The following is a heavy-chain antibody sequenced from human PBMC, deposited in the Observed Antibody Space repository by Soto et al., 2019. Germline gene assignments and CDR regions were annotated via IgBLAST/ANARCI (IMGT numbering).Heavy chain of an antibody. Sequence: SETLSLTCSVSGASIRSYYWHWIRQPPGKGLEWIGYVYTSDYTRYSSSLKSRVTVSVDTSKSQFYRRLNAVTAADTSVYYFASSAVLPVDSFYYNGMDVWGQGTTVTVSS. CDR1: GASIRSYY. CDR3: ASSAVLPVDSFYYNGMDV. V-gene: IGHV4-4*08. CDR2: VYTSDYT. D-gene: IGHD5-12*01. J-gene: IGHJ6*02.